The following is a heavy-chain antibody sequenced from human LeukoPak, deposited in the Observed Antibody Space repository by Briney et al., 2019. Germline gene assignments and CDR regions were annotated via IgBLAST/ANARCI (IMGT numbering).Heavy chain of an antibody. CDR3: ARANWAGIEAPATDY. D-gene: IGHD2-15*01. Sequence: GRSLRLSCAASGFTFSSYVMHWGRQAPGKGLEWVAVISYDGSNKYYADSVKGRFTISRDNSKNTLYLQMNSLRAEDTAVYFCARANWAGIEAPATDYWGQGTLVTVSS. V-gene: IGHV3-30-3*01. CDR2: ISYDGSNK. CDR1: GFTFSSYV. J-gene: IGHJ4*02.